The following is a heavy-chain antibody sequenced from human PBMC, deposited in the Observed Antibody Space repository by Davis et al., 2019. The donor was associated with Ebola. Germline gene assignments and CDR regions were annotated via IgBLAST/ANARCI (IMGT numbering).Heavy chain of an antibody. CDR2: IYSGGST. J-gene: IGHJ6*02. CDR3: ARVLGEAADRRYYYYGMDV. CDR1: GFTVSSNY. D-gene: IGHD6-13*01. Sequence: GEFLKISCAASGFTVSSNYMSWVRQAPGKGLEWVSVIYSGGSTYYADSVKGRFTISRHNSKNTLYLQMNSLRAEDTAVYYCARVLGEAADRRYYYYGMDVWGQGTTVTVSS. V-gene: IGHV3-53*04.